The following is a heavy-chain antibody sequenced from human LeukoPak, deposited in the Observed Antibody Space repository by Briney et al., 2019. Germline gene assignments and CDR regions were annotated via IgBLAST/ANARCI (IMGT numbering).Heavy chain of an antibody. CDR1: GFTFSSYA. D-gene: IGHD3-3*01. J-gene: IGHJ4*02. CDR3: ARGSDDFWSGYSPSY. CDR2: ISGSGGST. V-gene: IGHV3-23*01. Sequence: PGGSLRLSCAASGFTFSSYAMSWVRQAPGKGLEWVSAISGSGGSTYYADSVKGRFTISRDNSKNTLYLQMNSLRAEDTAVYYCARGSDDFWSGYSPSYWGQGTLVTVSS.